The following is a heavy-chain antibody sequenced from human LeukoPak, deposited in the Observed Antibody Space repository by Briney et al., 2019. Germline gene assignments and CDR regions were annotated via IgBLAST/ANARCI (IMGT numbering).Heavy chain of an antibody. CDR1: GGSISSYY. Sequence: SETLSLTCTVSGGSISSYYWSWIRQPAGKGLEWIGRIYTSGSTNYNPSLKSRVTISVDKSKNQFSLKLSSVTAADTAVYYCARGYSSSWYSDYWGQGPWSPSPQ. CDR2: IYTSGST. D-gene: IGHD6-13*01. V-gene: IGHV4-4*07. CDR3: ARGYSSSWYSDY. J-gene: IGHJ4*02.